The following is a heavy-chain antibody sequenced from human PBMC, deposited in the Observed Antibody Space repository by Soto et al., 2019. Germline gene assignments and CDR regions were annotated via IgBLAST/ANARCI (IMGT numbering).Heavy chain of an antibody. D-gene: IGHD5-12*01. V-gene: IGHV6-1*01. CDR1: GDSVSGNTAS. J-gene: IGHJ5*02. CDR3: AKGDNLGPKTGYAFDP. CDR2: TYFRSKWYN. Sequence: PSQTLSLTCAISGDSVSGNTASWNWIRQSPSRGLEWLGRTYFRSKWYNDYAVSVKSRIIINPDTSNNQFPLQLNSVTPEDTAVYFCAKGDNLGPKTGYAFDPWGQGIMVTVS.